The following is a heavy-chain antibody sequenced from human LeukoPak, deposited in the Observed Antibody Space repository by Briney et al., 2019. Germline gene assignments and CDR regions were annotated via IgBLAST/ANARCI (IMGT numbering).Heavy chain of an antibody. D-gene: IGHD4-17*01. CDR2: ISSSGSVK. CDR1: GFSFSTYG. V-gene: IGHV3-48*02. Sequence: GRSLRLSCAASGFSFSTYGMNWARQAPGRGLEWASYISSSGSVKYYADSVKGRFTISRDNAKNSVYLQMSSLRDDDTAVYYCAYYGDHEGRGGYWGQGTLVTVSS. CDR3: AYYGDHEGRGGY. J-gene: IGHJ4*02.